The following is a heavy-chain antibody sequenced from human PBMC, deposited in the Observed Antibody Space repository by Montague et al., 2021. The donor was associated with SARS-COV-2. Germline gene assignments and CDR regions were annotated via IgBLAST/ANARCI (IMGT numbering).Heavy chain of an antibody. V-gene: IGHV4-39*07. Sequence: SETLSLTCTASGGTTITDTHYWGWVRHSPGKGLEWLGSVSYSGSTYYNPSVKSRVVVSLDTSRTQCSLRLNSLTAADAAVYYCVRVYPLHCFHYWGRGTLVAVSS. D-gene: IGHD2-21*02. CDR2: VSYSGST. J-gene: IGHJ4*02. CDR1: GGTTITDTHY. CDR3: VRVYPLHCFHY.